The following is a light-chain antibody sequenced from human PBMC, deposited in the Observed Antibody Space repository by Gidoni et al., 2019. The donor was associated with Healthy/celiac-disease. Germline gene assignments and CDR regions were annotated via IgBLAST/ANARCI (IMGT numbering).Light chain of an antibody. Sequence: IVLTQSPATLSLSPGERATLSCRASQRVSSYLAWYQQKPGQAHRLLIYDASNRATGIPARFSGSGSGTDFTLTISSLEPEDFAVYYCQQRSNWPPSITFGQGTRLEIK. CDR2: DAS. V-gene: IGKV3-11*01. J-gene: IGKJ5*01. CDR1: QRVSSY. CDR3: QQRSNWPPSIT.